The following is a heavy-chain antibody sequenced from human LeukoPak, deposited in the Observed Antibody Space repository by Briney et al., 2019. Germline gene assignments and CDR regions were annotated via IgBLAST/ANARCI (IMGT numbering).Heavy chain of an antibody. D-gene: IGHD3-22*01. J-gene: IGHJ4*02. V-gene: IGHV3-21*01. CDR2: ISSSSSYI. CDR1: GFTFSSYS. Sequence: GGSLRLSCAASGFTFSSYSVNWVRQAPGKGLEWVSSISSSSSYIYYADSVKGRFTISRDNAKNSLYLQMNSLRAEDTAVYYCARAGYYYDSSGYYVFDYWGQGTLVTVSS. CDR3: ARAGYYYDSSGYYVFDY.